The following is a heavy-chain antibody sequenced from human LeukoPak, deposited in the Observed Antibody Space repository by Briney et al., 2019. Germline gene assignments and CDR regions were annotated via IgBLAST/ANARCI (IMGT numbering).Heavy chain of an antibody. CDR2: ISISSNYI. CDR3: AKDAADDSSGYFPDY. V-gene: IGHV3-21*01. J-gene: IGHJ4*02. D-gene: IGHD3-22*01. CDR1: GFTFSRYS. Sequence: PGGSLRLSCAASGFTFSRYSMNWVRQAPGKGLEWVSSISISSNYIYYTDSVKGRFTNSRDNAKNSLYLQMNSLRAEDTAVYYCAKDAADDSSGYFPDYWGQGTLVTVSS.